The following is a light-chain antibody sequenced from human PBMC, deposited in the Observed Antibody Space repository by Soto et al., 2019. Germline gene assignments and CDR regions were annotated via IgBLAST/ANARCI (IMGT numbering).Light chain of an antibody. CDR1: QSVRSY. CDR2: DAS. J-gene: IGKJ2*01. V-gene: IGKV3-11*01. Sequence: EIVLTQSPATLSLSPGERATLSCRASQSVRSYLAWYQQKHGQAPRLLIYDASNRATGIPARFSGGGSGPDFTLTISSLEPEDFAVYYCQQRSNWPPTFGQGTKLEIK. CDR3: QQRSNWPPT.